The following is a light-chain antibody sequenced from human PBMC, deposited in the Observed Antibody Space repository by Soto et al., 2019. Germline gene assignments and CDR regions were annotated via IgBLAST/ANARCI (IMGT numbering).Light chain of an antibody. CDR2: AAS. CDR1: QSISSY. J-gene: IGKJ5*01. V-gene: IGKV1-39*01. CDR3: QQSYSTPS. Sequence: DIQMTQSPSSLSASVGYRVTITFRASQSISSYLNRYQQKPGKVPKLLIYAASSLQSGVPSRFSGSGSGTDFTLTISSLQPEDFATYYCQQSYSTPSFGQGTRLEIK.